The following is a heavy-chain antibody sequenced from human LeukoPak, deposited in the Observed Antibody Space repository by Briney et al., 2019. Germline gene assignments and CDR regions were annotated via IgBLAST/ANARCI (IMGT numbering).Heavy chain of an antibody. CDR1: GFTFSDYY. Sequence: GGSLRLSCAASGFTFSDYYMSWIRQAPGKGLEWVSYISSSGSTIYYADSVKGRFTISRDNAKNSLYLQLNSLRAEDTAVYYCARAAGRWGYYDSSGNLEGYYYYGMDVWGQGTTVTVSS. CDR3: ARAAGRWGYYDSSGNLEGYYYYGMDV. CDR2: ISSSGSTI. V-gene: IGHV3-11*01. D-gene: IGHD3-22*01. J-gene: IGHJ6*02.